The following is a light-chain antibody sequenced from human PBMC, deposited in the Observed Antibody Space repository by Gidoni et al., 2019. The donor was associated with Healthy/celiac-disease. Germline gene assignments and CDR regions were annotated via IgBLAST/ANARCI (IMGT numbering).Light chain of an antibody. V-gene: IGKV4-1*01. J-gene: IGKJ2*01. Sequence: DIVMTQSPDSLAVSLGERATINCKSSQSVLYSSNNKNYLAWYQPQPGQPPKLLIYWASTRESGVPDRFRGSGSGTAFTLSISSLQAEAVAVYYCQQYYSTPYTFGQGTKLEIK. CDR3: QQYYSTPYT. CDR1: QSVLYSSNNKNY. CDR2: WAS.